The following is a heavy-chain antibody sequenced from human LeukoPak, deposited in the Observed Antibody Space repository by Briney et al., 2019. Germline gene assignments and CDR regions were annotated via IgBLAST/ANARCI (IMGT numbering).Heavy chain of an antibody. CDR3: GRAGLFGMIVVPYFDY. J-gene: IGHJ4*02. Sequence: PSETLSLTCTVSGGSISSYYWSWIRQPPGKGREWMGYIYYSGSTNYNPSLKSRVTISVDTSKNQFSLKLSSVTAADTAVYYCGRAGLFGMIVVPYFDYWGQGTLVTVSS. V-gene: IGHV4-59*01. CDR2: IYYSGST. D-gene: IGHD3-22*01. CDR1: GGSISSYY.